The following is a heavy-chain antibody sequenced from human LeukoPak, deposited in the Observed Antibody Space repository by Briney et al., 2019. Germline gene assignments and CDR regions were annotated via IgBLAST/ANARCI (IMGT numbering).Heavy chain of an antibody. D-gene: IGHD3-16*01. CDR2: ISSSSSTI. CDR1: GFSFSSYG. Sequence: GGSLRLSCAGSGFSFSSYGMHWVRQAPGKGLEWVSHISSSSSTIYYADSVKGRFTISRDNAKNSLYLQMNSLRAEDTAVYYCARVRWGGLYYFDYWGQGTLVTVSS. J-gene: IGHJ4*02. CDR3: ARVRWGGLYYFDY. V-gene: IGHV3-48*01.